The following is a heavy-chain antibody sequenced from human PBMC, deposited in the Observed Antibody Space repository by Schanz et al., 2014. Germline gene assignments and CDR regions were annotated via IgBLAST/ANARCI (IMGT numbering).Heavy chain of an antibody. J-gene: IGHJ5*02. CDR2: MNSNTGNT. CDR3: MRGAGQEGRDWFDP. D-gene: IGHD1-26*01. V-gene: IGHV1-8*01. CDR1: GYTFTSHD. Sequence: QVQLVQSGGEVKKPGASVKVSCKASGYTFTSHDVNWVRQASGQGLEWMGWMNSNTGNTGYAKQFQGRLTLTRDTSTGTAYMELDSLTYDDTAVYYCMRGAGQEGRDWFDPWGQGSLVTVSS.